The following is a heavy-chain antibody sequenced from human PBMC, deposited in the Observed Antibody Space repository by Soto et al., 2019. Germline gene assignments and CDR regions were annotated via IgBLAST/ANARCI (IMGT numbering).Heavy chain of an antibody. CDR1: GGSISSNY. D-gene: IGHD6-13*01. CDR2: VYNSGSA. Sequence: SETLSLTCTVSGGSISSNYWTWIRQPPGKGLEWIGYVYNSGSANYNPSLKSRVTISEDTSKSQFSLKVNSMTAADTAVYYCARYRREAVAGYTLDNWGQGILVTVSS. CDR3: ARYRREAVAGYTLDN. J-gene: IGHJ4*02. V-gene: IGHV4-59*01.